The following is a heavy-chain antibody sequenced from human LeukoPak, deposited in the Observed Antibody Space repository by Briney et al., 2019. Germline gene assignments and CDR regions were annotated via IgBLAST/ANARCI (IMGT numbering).Heavy chain of an antibody. J-gene: IGHJ3*02. V-gene: IGHV1-18*01. Sequence: RASVKVSCKASGYTFASFGITWVRQAPGQGLEWMGWINTHNGDTNYAQKLQGRVTMTTDTSTSTAYMELRSLRSDDTAVYYCARDPLGGVRDDAFDIWGQGTMVTVSS. D-gene: IGHD2-8*02. CDR1: GYTFASFG. CDR3: ARDPLGGVRDDAFDI. CDR2: INTHNGDT.